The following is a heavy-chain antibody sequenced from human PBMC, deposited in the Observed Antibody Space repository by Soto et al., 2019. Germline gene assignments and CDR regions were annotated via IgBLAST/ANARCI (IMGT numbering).Heavy chain of an antibody. CDR3: ARADIRFLELTYNWFDP. D-gene: IGHD3-3*01. Sequence: ASVKVSCKASGYTFTSYDINWVRQATGQGLEWMGWMNPNSGNTGYAQKFQGRVTMTRNTSISTANMELSSLRSEDTAEYYCARADIRFLELTYNWFDPWGQGTLVTVSS. J-gene: IGHJ5*02. CDR1: GYTFTSYD. CDR2: MNPNSGNT. V-gene: IGHV1-8*01.